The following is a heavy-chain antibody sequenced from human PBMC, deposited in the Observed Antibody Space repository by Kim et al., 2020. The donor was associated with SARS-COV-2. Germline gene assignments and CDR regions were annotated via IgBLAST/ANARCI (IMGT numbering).Heavy chain of an antibody. CDR2: INSDGSST. D-gene: IGHD6-13*01. CDR3: ARDQDYSSSWYFDL. Sequence: GVSLRLSCEASGFTFSSYWMHWVRQAPGKGLVWVSHINSDGSSTDYADSVKGRFTISRDNAKKTLHLQMNSLRAEDTAVYYCARDQDYSSSWYFDLWGRGTLVTVSS. J-gene: IGHJ2*01. V-gene: IGHV3-74*01. CDR1: GFTFSSYW.